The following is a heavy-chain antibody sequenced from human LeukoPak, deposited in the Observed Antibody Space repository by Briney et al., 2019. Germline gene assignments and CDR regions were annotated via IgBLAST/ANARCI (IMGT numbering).Heavy chain of an antibody. V-gene: IGHV5-51*01. CDR3: ARSRSPGSSGYYDY. Sequence: GESLKISCKGSGYSFTSYWIGWMLQLPGKGLEWMGIIYPGDSDIRYSPSFQGQVTISADKSISTAYLQWSSLKASDTAMYYCARSRSPGSSGYYDYWGQGTLVTVSS. D-gene: IGHD6-19*01. CDR1: GYSFTSYW. J-gene: IGHJ4*02. CDR2: IYPGDSDI.